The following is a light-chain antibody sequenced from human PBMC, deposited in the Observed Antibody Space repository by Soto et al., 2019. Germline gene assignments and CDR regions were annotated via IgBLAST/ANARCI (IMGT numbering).Light chain of an antibody. CDR1: SSNIGSNY. CDR2: RNN. Sequence: QSVLTQPPSASGTPGQRVTISCSGSSSNIGSNYVYWYQQLSGTAPKLLIYRNNQRPSGVPDRFSGSKSGTSASLAISGLRSEDEADYYCATWADSLSGVVFGGGTQLTVL. J-gene: IGLJ2*01. V-gene: IGLV1-47*01. CDR3: ATWADSLSGVV.